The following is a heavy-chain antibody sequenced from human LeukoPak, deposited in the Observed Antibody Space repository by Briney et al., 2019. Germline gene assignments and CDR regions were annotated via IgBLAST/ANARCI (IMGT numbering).Heavy chain of an antibody. CDR3: ARQPYYGVNDY. V-gene: IGHV4-59*08. J-gene: IGHJ4*02. Sequence: PSETLSLTCTVSGVSISTYYWSWIRQPPGKGPEWIGYVYYSGNTNYNPSLKSRVTISVDTSKNQFSLKLSSVTAADTAVYYCARQPYYGVNDYWGQGTLVTVSS. CDR1: GVSISTYY. CDR2: VYYSGNT. D-gene: IGHD4-23*01.